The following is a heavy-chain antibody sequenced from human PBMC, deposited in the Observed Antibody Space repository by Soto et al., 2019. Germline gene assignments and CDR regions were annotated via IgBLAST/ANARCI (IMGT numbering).Heavy chain of an antibody. Sequence: EVQLVESGGGLVKPGGSHRLSCVASGFIFRSSGVTWVRQAPGRGLEWIGRILKTSDGATTDYAAPVKGRFSISRDDSKNTVYLEMNSLKNEDSAIYYCSTTVPSIRSYDARDVWGPGTTVIVSS. CDR1: GFIFRSSG. V-gene: IGHV3-15*01. CDR2: ILKTSDGATT. J-gene: IGHJ6*02. D-gene: IGHD2-2*01. CDR3: STTVPSIRSYDARDV.